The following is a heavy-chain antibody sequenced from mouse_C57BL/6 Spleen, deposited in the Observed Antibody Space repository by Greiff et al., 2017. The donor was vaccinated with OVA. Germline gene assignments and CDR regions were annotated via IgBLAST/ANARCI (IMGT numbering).Heavy chain of an antibody. CDR3: AAYGNYVSSFDY. D-gene: IGHD2-1*01. CDR1: GYAFSSSW. J-gene: IGHJ2*01. Sequence: QVQLQQSGPELVKPGASVKISCKASGYAFSSSWMNWVKQRPGTGLEWIGRIYPGDGDTNYNGKFKGKATLTADKSSSTAYMQLSSLTSEDSAVYFCAAYGNYVSSFDYWGQGTTLTVSS. V-gene: IGHV1-82*01. CDR2: IYPGDGDT.